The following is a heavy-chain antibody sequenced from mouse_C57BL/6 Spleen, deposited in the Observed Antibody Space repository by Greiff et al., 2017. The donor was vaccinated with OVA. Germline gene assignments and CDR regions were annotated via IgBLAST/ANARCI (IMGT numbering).Heavy chain of an antibody. J-gene: IGHJ4*01. V-gene: IGHV1-26*01. CDR2: INPNNGGT. CDR3: ARHGNYKGYAMDY. D-gene: IGHD2-1*01. CDR1: GYTFTDYY. Sequence: EVQLQQSGPELVKPGASVKISCKASGYTFTDYYMNWVKQSHGKSLEWIGDINPNNGGTSYNQKFKGKATLTVDKSSSTAYMELRSLTSEDSAVYYCARHGNYKGYAMDYWGQGTSVTVSS.